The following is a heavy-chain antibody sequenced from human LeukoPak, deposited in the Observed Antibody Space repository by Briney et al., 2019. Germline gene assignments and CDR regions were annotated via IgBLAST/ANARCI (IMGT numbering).Heavy chain of an antibody. CDR3: ATHDEGSYFET. CDR1: GGSVRSSRPY. Sequence: PSETLSLTCTVSGGSVRSSRPYWGWIRQSPGKGLEWIGSVYYVGNAYYRPSLLSRATTTIDTSKTHISLRLTSVTATDTGIYYCATHDEGSYFETWGQGALVTVSS. D-gene: IGHD3-10*01. V-gene: IGHV4-39*02. J-gene: IGHJ5*02. CDR2: VYYVGNA.